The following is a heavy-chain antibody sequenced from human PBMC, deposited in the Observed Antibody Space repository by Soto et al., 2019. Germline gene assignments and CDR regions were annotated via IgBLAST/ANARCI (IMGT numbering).Heavy chain of an antibody. D-gene: IGHD6-13*01. CDR1: GYTFTTYG. CDR3: ARYSNTSTWYGKWFDP. V-gene: IGHV1-18*01. CDR2: ISGYNGNT. Sequence: QVPLVQSGAEVKKPGASVKVSCTASGYTFTTYGISWVRQAPGQGLEWMGWISGYNGNTNYAQKVQGRVTMTTDTSTSTASMELRSLRSDDTAVYYCARYSNTSTWYGKWFDPWGQGTLVTVSS. J-gene: IGHJ5*02.